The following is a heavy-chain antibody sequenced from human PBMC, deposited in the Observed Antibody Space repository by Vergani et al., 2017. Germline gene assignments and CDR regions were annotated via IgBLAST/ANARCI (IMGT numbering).Heavy chain of an antibody. CDR1: GYTFTGYY. V-gene: IGHV1-2*02. CDR3: ARYPTRAAADWFDP. Sequence: QVQLVQSGAEVKKPGASVKVSCKASGYTFTGYYMHWVRQAPGQGLEWMGLINPNSGGTNYAQKFQGRVNMTRDTSNSTAYMELSRLRSDDTAVYYCARYPTRAAADWFDPWGQGTLVTVSS. CDR2: INPNSGGT. J-gene: IGHJ5*02. D-gene: IGHD6-13*01.